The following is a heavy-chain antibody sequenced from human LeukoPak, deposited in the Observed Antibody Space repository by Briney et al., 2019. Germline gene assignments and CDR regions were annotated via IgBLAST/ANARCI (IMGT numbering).Heavy chain of an antibody. CDR3: ARDSATMVSRADNWFDP. J-gene: IGHJ5*02. D-gene: IGHD3-10*01. V-gene: IGHV3-30*04. CDR1: GFTFSSYA. Sequence: PGGSLRLSCAASGFTFSSYAMHWVRQAPGKGLEWVAVISYDGSNEYYADSVKGRFTISRDNSKNTLYLQMNSLRAEDTAVYYCARDSATMVSRADNWFDPWGQGTLVTVSS. CDR2: ISYDGSNE.